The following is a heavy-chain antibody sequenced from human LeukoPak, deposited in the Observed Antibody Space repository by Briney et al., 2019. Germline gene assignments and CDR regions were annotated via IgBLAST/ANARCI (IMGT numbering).Heavy chain of an antibody. CDR2: INKDGSVI. V-gene: IGHV3-74*01. Sequence: PGGSLRLSCAASGFTFSSYAMSWVRQAPGKGLVWVSRINKDGSVIDYAESVKGRFSISRDNAKNTLYLQMNSLRVEDTAIYYCVKVRGRARVGYFDYWGQGALVTVSS. J-gene: IGHJ4*02. CDR1: GFTFSSYA. CDR3: VKVRGRARVGYFDY. D-gene: IGHD1-26*01.